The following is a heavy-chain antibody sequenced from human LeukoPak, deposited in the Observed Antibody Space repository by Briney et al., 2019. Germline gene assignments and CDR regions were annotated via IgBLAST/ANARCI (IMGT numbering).Heavy chain of an antibody. V-gene: IGHV3-48*01. CDR1: GFTFSSYS. J-gene: IGHJ5*02. D-gene: IGHD6-13*01. CDR2: ISISSGTI. CDR3: ARVRASSSWYHWFDP. Sequence: GGSLRLSCTASGFTFSSYSMNWVRQAPGKGLEWVSYISISSGTIYYADSVKGRFTISRDNAKNSLFLQMNSLRAEDTAVYYCARVRASSSWYHWFDPWGQGTLVTVSS.